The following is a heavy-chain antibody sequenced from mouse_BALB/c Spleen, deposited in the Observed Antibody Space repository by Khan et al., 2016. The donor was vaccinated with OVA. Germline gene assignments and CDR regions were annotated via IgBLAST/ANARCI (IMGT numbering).Heavy chain of an antibody. Sequence: QVQLQQSGAELARPGASVKMSCKASGYTFTSYTMHWVKQRPGQGLEWIGYINPSSGYTNYNQKFKDKATLTADKSSSTAYMQLSSLTSEDSAVHYCAREGAYYRSDGCFAYWGQGTLVTVSA. CDR2: INPSSGYT. D-gene: IGHD2-14*01. V-gene: IGHV1-4*01. CDR1: GYTFTSYT. CDR3: AREGAYYRSDGCFAY. J-gene: IGHJ3*01.